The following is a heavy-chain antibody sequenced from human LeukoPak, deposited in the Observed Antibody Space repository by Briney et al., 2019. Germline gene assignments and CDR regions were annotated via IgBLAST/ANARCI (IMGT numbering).Heavy chain of an antibody. CDR2: INPNTGGT. J-gene: IGHJ4*02. CDR3: ARSSGYSGSWYFDY. Sequence: GASVKVSCKSSGYTFTGYSMHWVRQAPGQGLEWMGWINPNTGGTNYAQKFQGRVTMTRDTSISIVYMELSSLTSDDTAVYYCARSSGYSGSWYFDYWGQGTLVTVSS. CDR1: GYTFTGYS. V-gene: IGHV1-2*02. D-gene: IGHD6-13*01.